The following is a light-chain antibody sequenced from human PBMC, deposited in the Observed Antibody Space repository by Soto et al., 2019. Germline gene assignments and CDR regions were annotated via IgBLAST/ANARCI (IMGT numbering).Light chain of an antibody. Sequence: EIVMTQSPATLSVSPGERATLSCRASQSVSSNLAWYQQKPGQAPRLLIHGASTRAPGFPARFSGSGSGTKFTLTIASLQPDDFATYYCQQYETFSGTFGLGTKVDIK. CDR2: GAS. V-gene: IGKV3-15*01. J-gene: IGKJ1*01. CDR3: QQYETFSGT. CDR1: QSVSSN.